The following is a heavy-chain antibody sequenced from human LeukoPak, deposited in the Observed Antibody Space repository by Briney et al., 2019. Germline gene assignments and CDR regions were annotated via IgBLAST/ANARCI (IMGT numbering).Heavy chain of an antibody. CDR3: ARGPATGSGSYFYGFDY. CDR2: ISSSSSYI. J-gene: IGHJ4*02. Sequence: GGSLRLSCTASGFTLGDYAMSWFRQAPGKGLEWVSSISSSSSYIYYADSVEGRFTISRDNAKNSLYLQMNSLRAEDTAVYYCARGPATGSGSYFYGFDYWGQGTLVTVSS. V-gene: IGHV3-21*01. CDR1: GFTLGDYA. D-gene: IGHD3-10*01.